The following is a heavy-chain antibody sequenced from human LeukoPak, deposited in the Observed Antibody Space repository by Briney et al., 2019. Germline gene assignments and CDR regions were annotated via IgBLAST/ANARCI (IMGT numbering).Heavy chain of an antibody. V-gene: IGHV1-69-2*01. CDR1: GYTFTDYY. CDR2: VDPEDGET. Sequence: ASVKVSCKXSGYTFTDYYMHWVQQSPRKGLEWMGLVDPEDGETIYSEKFQGRVTITADTSTDTAYMELSSLRSEDTAVYYCATGADNYGDYDGYYFDYWGQGTLVTVSS. D-gene: IGHD4-17*01. CDR3: ATGADNYGDYDGYYFDY. J-gene: IGHJ4*02.